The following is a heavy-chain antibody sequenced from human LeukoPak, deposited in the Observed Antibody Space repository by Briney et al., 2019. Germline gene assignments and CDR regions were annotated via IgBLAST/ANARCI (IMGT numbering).Heavy chain of an antibody. CDR3: AGSIAAAGTAVFDY. J-gene: IGHJ4*02. CDR2: IYHSGST. Sequence: SETLSLTCTVSGGSISSYYWSWIRQPPGKGLEWIGYIYHSGSTYYNPSLKSRVTISVDRSKNQFSLKLSSVTAADTAVYYCAGSIAAAGTAVFDYWGQGTRVTVSS. CDR1: GGSISSYY. D-gene: IGHD6-13*01. V-gene: IGHV4-59*04.